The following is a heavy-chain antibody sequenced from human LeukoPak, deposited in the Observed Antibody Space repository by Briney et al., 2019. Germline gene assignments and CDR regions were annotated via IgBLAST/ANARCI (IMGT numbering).Heavy chain of an antibody. CDR2: ISGSGGST. Sequence: GGSLRLSCAASGFTFSSYAMSWVRQAPGKGLEWVSAISGSGGSTYYADSVKGRFTIPRDNSKNTLYLQMNSLRAEDTAVYYCAKDDLGCCSGGSCPNWFDPWGQGTLVTVSS. CDR3: AKDDLGCCSGGSCPNWFDP. V-gene: IGHV3-23*01. CDR1: GFTFSSYA. J-gene: IGHJ5*02. D-gene: IGHD2-15*01.